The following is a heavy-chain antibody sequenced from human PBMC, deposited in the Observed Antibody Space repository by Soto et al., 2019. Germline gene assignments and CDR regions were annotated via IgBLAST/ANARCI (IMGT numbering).Heavy chain of an antibody. J-gene: IGHJ4*02. CDR2: IYYRGTT. V-gene: IGHV4-59*11. CDR3: ARGGGSPYHDHEFDY. D-gene: IGHD2-2*01. Sequence: SETLSLTCSVSGVSTSNHYWTWIRKPPGQGPEWIGCIYYRGTTNFNASFNSRVTISVDTSKNQFSLKLTSVTTADTAVYYCARGGGSPYHDHEFDYWGQGILVTVSS. CDR1: GVSTSNHY.